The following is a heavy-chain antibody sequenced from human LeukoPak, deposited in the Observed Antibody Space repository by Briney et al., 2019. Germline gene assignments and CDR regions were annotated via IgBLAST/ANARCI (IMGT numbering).Heavy chain of an antibody. Sequence: GGSLRLSCAASGFTFSSYAMHWVRQAPGKGLEWVAVISYDGSNKYYADSVKGRFTISRDNSKNTLYLQMNSLRAEDTAVYYCARGLGGYDYWGQGTLVTVTS. D-gene: IGHD5-12*01. CDR2: ISYDGSNK. CDR3: ARGLGGYDY. CDR1: GFTFSSYA. V-gene: IGHV3-30-3*01. J-gene: IGHJ4*02.